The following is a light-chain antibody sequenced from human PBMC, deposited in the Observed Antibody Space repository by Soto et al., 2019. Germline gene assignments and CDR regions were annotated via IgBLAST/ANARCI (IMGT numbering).Light chain of an antibody. CDR2: DAS. Sequence: DLQMTQSPSTLSASVGDRVTITCRASQSISSWSAWYQQKPGKAPKLLIYDASSLESGVPSRFSGGGSGTEFTLTISSPQPDDFATYYCHHYDKSSYTFGQGTKVDI. CDR1: QSISSW. V-gene: IGKV1-5*01. CDR3: HHYDKSSYT. J-gene: IGKJ2*01.